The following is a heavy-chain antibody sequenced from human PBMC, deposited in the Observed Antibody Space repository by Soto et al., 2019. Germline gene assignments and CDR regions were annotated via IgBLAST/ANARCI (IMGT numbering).Heavy chain of an antibody. CDR2: ISYDGSNK. D-gene: IGHD2-2*01. J-gene: IGHJ6*02. CDR1: GFTFSSYG. CDR3: AKASVPPAQAYYYYYGMDV. Sequence: QVQLVESGGGVVQPGRSLRLSCAASGFTFSSYGMHWVRQAPGKGLEWVAVISYDGSNKSYADSVKGRFTISRDNSNNTRYLQMNSLRAEDTAVYSCAKASVPPAQAYYYYYGMDVCGQGTTVTVSS. V-gene: IGHV3-30*18.